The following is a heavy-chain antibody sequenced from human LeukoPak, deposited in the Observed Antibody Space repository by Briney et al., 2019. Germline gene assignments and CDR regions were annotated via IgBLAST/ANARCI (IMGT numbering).Heavy chain of an antibody. J-gene: IGHJ6*03. CDR2: ISTSGST. CDR3: ARDLLLPMGAAGTGYYYYIDV. CDR1: GGSISSYY. D-gene: IGHD6-13*01. Sequence: SETLSLTCTVSGGSISSYYWSWIRQPAGKGLEWIGRISTSGSTNYNPSLKSRVTMSVDTSKNQFSLKLSSVAAADTAVYDCARDLLLPMGAAGTGYYYYIDVWGEGTTLTIPS. V-gene: IGHV4-4*07.